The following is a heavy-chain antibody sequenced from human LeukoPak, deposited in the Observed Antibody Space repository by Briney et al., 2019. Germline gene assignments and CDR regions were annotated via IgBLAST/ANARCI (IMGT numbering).Heavy chain of an antibody. V-gene: IGHV4-59*12. Sequence: SETLSLTCTVSGGSISSYYWSWIRQPPGKGLEWIGYIYYSGSTYYNPSLKSRVTISVDTSKNQFSLKLSSVTAADTAVYYCAREGYDGSGYYYGYFQHWGQGTLVTVSS. CDR2: IYYSGST. CDR1: GGSISSYY. J-gene: IGHJ1*01. CDR3: AREGYDGSGYYYGYFQH. D-gene: IGHD3-22*01.